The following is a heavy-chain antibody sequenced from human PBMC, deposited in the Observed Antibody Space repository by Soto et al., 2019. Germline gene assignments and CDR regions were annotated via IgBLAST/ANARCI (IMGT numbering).Heavy chain of an antibody. CDR2: IYHSGST. CDR3: ARDGPGVVVVAATFDY. Sequence: SETLSLTCAVSGYSISSGYYWGWIRQPPGKGLEWIGSIYHSGSTYYNPSLKSRVTISVDTSKNQFSLKLSYVTAADTAVYYCARDGPGVVVVAATFDYWGQGTLVTVSS. D-gene: IGHD2-15*01. V-gene: IGHV4-38-2*02. CDR1: GYSISSGYY. J-gene: IGHJ4*02.